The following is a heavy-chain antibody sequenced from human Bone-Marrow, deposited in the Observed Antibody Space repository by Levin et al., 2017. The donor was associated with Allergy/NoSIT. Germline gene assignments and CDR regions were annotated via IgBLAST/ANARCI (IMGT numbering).Heavy chain of an antibody. CDR1: GAIFNSYA. CDR3: ARGPHYYHSYMDV. V-gene: IGHV1-69*06. Sequence: KISCKASGAIFNSYAISWVRQAPGQGLEWMGGVIGVFGAPKYAQNFQGRVTLSADKSTDTAYMELSGLRPEDTAVYFCARGPHYYHSYMDVWGKGTTVTVSS. J-gene: IGHJ6*03. CDR2: VIGVFGAP.